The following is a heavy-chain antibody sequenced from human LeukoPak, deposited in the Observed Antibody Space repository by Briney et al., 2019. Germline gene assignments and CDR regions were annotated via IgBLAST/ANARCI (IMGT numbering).Heavy chain of an antibody. D-gene: IGHD1-26*01. Sequence: GGSLRLSLAASGFTFSSYAMHWVRQAPGKGLEWVAVISYDGSNKYYADSVKGRFTISRDNSKNTLYLQMNSLRAEDTAVYYCARTPLKHEGSRYFDYWGQGTLVTVSS. J-gene: IGHJ4*02. CDR1: GFTFSSYA. CDR2: ISYDGSNK. CDR3: ARTPLKHEGSRYFDY. V-gene: IGHV3-30*04.